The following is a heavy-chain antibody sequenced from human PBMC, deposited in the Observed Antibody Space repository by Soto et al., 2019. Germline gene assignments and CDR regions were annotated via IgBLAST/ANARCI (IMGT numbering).Heavy chain of an antibody. V-gene: IGHV3-11*01. CDR3: VRPYYSSSWFPFDR. D-gene: IGHD6-13*01. Sequence: GGSLRLSCTASGFDFGNYYMSWIRQAPGKGLEWVSYIDSDDGTTYYTDSVKGRFTISRDNAKNSLHLQMNSLRVEDTALYYCVRPYYSSSWFPFDRWGQGTLVTVSS. CDR2: IDSDDGTT. J-gene: IGHJ4*02. CDR1: GFDFGNYY.